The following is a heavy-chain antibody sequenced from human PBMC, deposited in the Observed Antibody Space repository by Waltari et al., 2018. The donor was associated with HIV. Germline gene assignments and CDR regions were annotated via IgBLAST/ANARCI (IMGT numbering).Heavy chain of an antibody. Sequence: TVPSTCAFSGGPFSDYYWSWIRQTPGRGLEWIGEISHGGGATYNPSLRSRVTFSIDTSQSQSSLKLTSMTAADTAVYYCARDHRGDFNYGSGRFKYGLDFWGQGTTVTVSS. J-gene: IGHJ6*02. CDR3: ARDHRGDFNYGSGRFKYGLDF. CDR1: GGPFSDYY. CDR2: ISHGGGA. V-gene: IGHV4-34*01. D-gene: IGHD3-10*01.